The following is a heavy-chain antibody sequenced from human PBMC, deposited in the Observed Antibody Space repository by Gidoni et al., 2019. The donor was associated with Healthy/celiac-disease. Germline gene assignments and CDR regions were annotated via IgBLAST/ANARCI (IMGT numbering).Heavy chain of an antibody. D-gene: IGHD2-21*02. V-gene: IGHV3-49*03. CDR2: IRSKAYGGTT. CDR3: TRFYCGGDCHSSRRLDY. Sequence: EVQLVESGGGLVQPGRSRRLSCTASGFTFGGYAMSWFRQAPGKGLEWVGFIRSKAYGGTTEYAASVKGRFTISRDDSKSIAYLQMNSLKTEDTAVYYCTRFYCGGDCHSSRRLDYWGQGTLVTVSS. J-gene: IGHJ4*02. CDR1: GFTFGGYA.